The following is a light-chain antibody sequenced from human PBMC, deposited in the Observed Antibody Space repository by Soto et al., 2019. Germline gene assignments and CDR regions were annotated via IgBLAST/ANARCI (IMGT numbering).Light chain of an antibody. CDR3: LQHNAYPWT. CDR2: AAS. Sequence: DIQMTQSPSTRFRSVGHRFPITCRALQDISNYLAWFQQKPGKVPTRLIYAASNFQIGVPSRFSGSGSGTEFTLTISRLQPEDFATYYCLQHNAYPWTFGQGTKVDIK. J-gene: IGKJ1*01. V-gene: IGKV1-17*03. CDR1: QDISNY.